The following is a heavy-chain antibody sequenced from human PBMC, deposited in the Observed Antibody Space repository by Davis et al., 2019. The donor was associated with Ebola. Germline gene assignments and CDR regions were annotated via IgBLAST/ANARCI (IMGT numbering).Heavy chain of an antibody. J-gene: IGHJ3*01. D-gene: IGHD6-19*01. V-gene: IGHV3-7*03. CDR2: IKQDGSEK. Sequence: GESLKISCAASGFTFSSSWMSWVRQAPGKGLEWVANIKQDGSEKYYVDSVKGRFTISRDNSKNTLHLQMNSLRVEDTAIYYCAKDTSNVWFDVWGRGTIVTVSS. CDR3: AKDTSNVWFDV. CDR1: GFTFSSSW.